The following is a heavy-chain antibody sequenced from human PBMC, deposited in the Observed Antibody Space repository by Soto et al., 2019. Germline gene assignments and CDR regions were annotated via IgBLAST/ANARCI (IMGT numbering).Heavy chain of an antibody. V-gene: IGHV3-23*01. CDR2: ISGSDGST. CDR3: AKDRERDAWYEDY. D-gene: IGHD6-13*01. J-gene: IGHJ4*02. Sequence: EVQLLESGGGLVQPGGSLRLSCVASGFSCSSYAMTWVRQAPGQGLEWVSVISGSDGSTYYAHSVKGRFTISRDNSKNTLYLQMNSLRAEDTAVYYCAKDRERDAWYEDYWGQGTLVTVSS. CDR1: GFSCSSYA.